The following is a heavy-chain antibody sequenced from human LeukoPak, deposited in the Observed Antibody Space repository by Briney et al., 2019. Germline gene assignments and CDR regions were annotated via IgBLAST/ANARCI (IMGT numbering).Heavy chain of an antibody. CDR3: ARHCRQKLIITMVRGVNPLSGAFDI. CDR2: IYYSGST. D-gene: IGHD3-10*01. J-gene: IGHJ3*02. V-gene: IGHV4-39*01. Sequence: PSETLSLTCTVSGGSISSSSYYWGWIRQPPGKGLEWIGSIYYSGSTYYNPSLKSRVTISVDTSKNQFSLKLSSVTAADTAVYYCARHCRQKLIITMVRGVNPLSGAFDIWGQGTMVTVSS. CDR1: GGSISSSSYY.